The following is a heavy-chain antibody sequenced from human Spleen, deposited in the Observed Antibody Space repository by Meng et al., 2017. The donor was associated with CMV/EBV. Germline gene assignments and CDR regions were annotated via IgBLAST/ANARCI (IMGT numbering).Heavy chain of an antibody. CDR3: ARSDLVSGGTWFDP. Sequence: SGSSRRTSRHNWGWIRQPPGKGLGWIGNIYYSETLYPNPSIKSRVTISIDTSKNQLSLKLNSVAAADTAIYYCARSDLVSGGTWFDPWGQGTLVTVSS. V-gene: IGHV4-39*07. D-gene: IGHD2-15*01. CDR1: GSSRRTSRHN. CDR2: IYYSETL. J-gene: IGHJ5*02.